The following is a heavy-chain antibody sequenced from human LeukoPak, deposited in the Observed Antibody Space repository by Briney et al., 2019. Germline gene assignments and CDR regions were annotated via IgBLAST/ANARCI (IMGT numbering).Heavy chain of an antibody. V-gene: IGHV3-7*01. CDR1: GFTFSSYW. D-gene: IGHD6-13*01. Sequence: GGYLRLSCAASGFTFSSYWMSWVRQAPGKGLEWGANIKQDGSEKYYVDSVKGRFTISRDNAKNSLYLQMNSLRAEDTAVYYCARDRGYSSSYYYMDVWGKGTTVTVSS. CDR2: IKQDGSEK. J-gene: IGHJ6*03. CDR3: ARDRGYSSSYYYMDV.